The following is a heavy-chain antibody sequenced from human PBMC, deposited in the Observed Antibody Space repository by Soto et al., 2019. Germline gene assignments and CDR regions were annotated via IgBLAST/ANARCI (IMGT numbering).Heavy chain of an antibody. Sequence: ASVKVSCKASGYTFTSYGISWVRQAPGQGLEWMGWISAYNGNTNYAQKLQGRVTMTTDTSTSTAYMELRSLRSDDTAVYYCARGAVGYCSGGSCPNDYWGQGTLVTVSS. CDR1: GYTFTSYG. D-gene: IGHD2-15*01. CDR3: ARGAVGYCSGGSCPNDY. CDR2: ISAYNGNT. J-gene: IGHJ4*02. V-gene: IGHV1-18*01.